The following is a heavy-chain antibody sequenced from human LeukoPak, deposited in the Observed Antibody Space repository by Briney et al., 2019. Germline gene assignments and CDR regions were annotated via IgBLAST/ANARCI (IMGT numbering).Heavy chain of an antibody. Sequence: PSETLSLTCAVYGGSFSGYYWSWIRQPPGKGLEWIGEINHSGSTNYNPSLKSRVTISVDTSKNQFSLKLSSVTAADTAVYYCARGVFFYDSSGYLGTLRGYYFDYWGQGTLVTVSS. V-gene: IGHV4-34*01. CDR2: INHSGST. CDR3: ARGVFFYDSSGYLGTLRGYYFDY. CDR1: GGSFSGYY. D-gene: IGHD3-22*01. J-gene: IGHJ4*02.